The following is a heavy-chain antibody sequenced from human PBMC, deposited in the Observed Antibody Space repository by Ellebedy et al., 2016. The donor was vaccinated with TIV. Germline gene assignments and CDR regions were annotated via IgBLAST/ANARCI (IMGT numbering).Heavy chain of an antibody. V-gene: IGHV4-39*01. D-gene: IGHD6-6*01. Sequence: SETLSLTXTVSGGSIYSTSYYWAWIRQPPGKGLEWIGNIYYSGGTYYNPSLRSRVTISVDTSKNQFSLKLSSVTAADTAVYYCASNGGIAAQRYYYYGMDVWGQGTTVTVSS. CDR3: ASNGGIAAQRYYYYGMDV. CDR1: GGSIYSTSYY. CDR2: IYYSGGT. J-gene: IGHJ6*02.